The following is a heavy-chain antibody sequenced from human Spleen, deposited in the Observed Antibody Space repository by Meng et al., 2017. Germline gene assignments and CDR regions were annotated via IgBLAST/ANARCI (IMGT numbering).Heavy chain of an antibody. V-gene: IGHV4-30-4*01. D-gene: IGHD3-22*01. CDR3: ARGVDESSGYYYVG. Sequence: VQLQESGPGLVKPSQTLSLTCTVSGGSIRSGDYYWSWIRQPPGKGLEWIGDIYYSGSTFYSPSLKSRVTISVDTSKNQFSLKLKSVTAADTAVYYCARGVDESSGYYYVGWGQGTLVTVSS. CDR2: IYYSGST. J-gene: IGHJ4*02. CDR1: GGSIRSGDYY.